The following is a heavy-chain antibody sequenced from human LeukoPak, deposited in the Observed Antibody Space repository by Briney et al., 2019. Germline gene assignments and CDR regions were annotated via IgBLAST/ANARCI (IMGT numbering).Heavy chain of an antibody. J-gene: IGHJ3*02. CDR2: SRNRANSQST. CDR3: ARDGGSRGNTGFDI. Sequence: GGSLTLSCAASGFNLNDQYMDWVRQAPGKGLGWVGRSRNRANSQSTEYAASVKGRFSISRDDSGNLMYLQMSSLKTEDTAVYFCARDGGSRGNTGFDIWGQGTEVTVSS. D-gene: IGHD2-15*01. V-gene: IGHV3-72*01. CDR1: GFNLNDQY.